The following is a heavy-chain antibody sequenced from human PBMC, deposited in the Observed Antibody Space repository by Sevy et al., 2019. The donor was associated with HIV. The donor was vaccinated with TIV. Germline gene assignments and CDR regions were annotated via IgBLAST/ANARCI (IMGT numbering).Heavy chain of an antibody. CDR2: ISSSGNTI. CDR1: GFTFSDYY. V-gene: IGHV3-11*01. CDR3: ARVVNYYDRGPSDY. Sequence: WVSLRLSCAASGFTFSDYYMNWTRQAPGKGLEWVSYISSSGNTIYYADSVKGRLTISRDNAKNSLYLQMNSLRAEDTAVYYCARVVNYYDRGPSDYWGQGTLVTVSS. J-gene: IGHJ4*02. D-gene: IGHD3-22*01.